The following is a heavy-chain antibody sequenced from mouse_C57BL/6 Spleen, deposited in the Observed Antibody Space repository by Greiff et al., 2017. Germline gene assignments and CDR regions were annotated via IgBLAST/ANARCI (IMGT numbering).Heavy chain of an antibody. D-gene: IGHD1-1*01. CDR2: INPNNGGT. J-gene: IGHJ2*01. CDR3: ARLTTVVADY. V-gene: IGHV1-22*01. Sequence: EVQLRESGPELVKPGASVKMSCKASGYTFTDYDMHWVKQSHGKSLEWIGYINPNNGGTSYNQKFKGKATLTVNKSSSTAYMELRSLTSEDSAVYYCARLTTVVADYWGQGTTLTVAS. CDR1: GYTFTDYD.